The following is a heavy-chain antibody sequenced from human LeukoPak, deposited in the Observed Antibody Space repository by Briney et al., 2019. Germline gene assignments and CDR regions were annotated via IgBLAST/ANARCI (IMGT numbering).Heavy chain of an antibody. J-gene: IGHJ4*02. D-gene: IGHD6-13*01. CDR3: ARSPKQQLAYFDY. CDR2: INHNGST. V-gene: IGHV4-34*01. Sequence: SETLSLTCAVYGGSFSGYYWSWIRQPPGKGLEWIGEINHNGSTNYNPSLKSRVTISVDTSKNQFSLKLSSVTAADTAVYYCARSPKQQLAYFDYWGQGTLVTVSS. CDR1: GGSFSGYY.